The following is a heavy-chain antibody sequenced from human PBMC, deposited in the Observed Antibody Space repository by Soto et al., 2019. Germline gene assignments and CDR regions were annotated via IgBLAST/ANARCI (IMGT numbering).Heavy chain of an antibody. CDR3: ARDTYYYDSSGYFYPSTFDY. D-gene: IGHD3-22*01. V-gene: IGHV1-3*01. J-gene: IGHJ4*02. Sequence: ASVKVSCKASGYTFTSYAMHWVRQAPGQRLEWMGWINAGNGNTKYSQKFQGRVTITRDTSASTAYMELSSLRSEDTAVYYCARDTYYYDSSGYFYPSTFDYWGQGTLVTVSS. CDR1: GYTFTSYA. CDR2: INAGNGNT.